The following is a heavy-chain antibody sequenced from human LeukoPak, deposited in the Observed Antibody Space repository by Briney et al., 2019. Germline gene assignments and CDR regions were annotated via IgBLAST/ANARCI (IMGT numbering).Heavy chain of an antibody. CDR2: IYYSGKT. CDR3: ARSGPPAGRPDAFDI. J-gene: IGHJ3*02. V-gene: IGHV4-39*07. D-gene: IGHD2-2*01. Sequence: SETLSLTCTVSGGSISTSSYHWGWFRQPPGKALECIGTIYYSGKTCYNPSLNSRVTISIHTSKNEFSLKLSSVTAADRAVYYCARSGPPAGRPDAFDIWGQGTMATVSS. CDR1: GGSISTSSYH.